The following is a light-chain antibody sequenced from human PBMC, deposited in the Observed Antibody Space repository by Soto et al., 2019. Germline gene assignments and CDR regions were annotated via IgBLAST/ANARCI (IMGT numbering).Light chain of an antibody. CDR3: QQYNTWPRT. CDR1: QSVGSN. Sequence: EVVMTQSPATLSVSPGERATFSCRASQSVGSNLAWYQQRPGQAPSLLIYITSTRASGVPARFSGSGSGTEFTLTINSLQTEDFGLYYCQQYNTWPRTFGQGTKVEVK. V-gene: IGKV3-15*01. CDR2: ITS. J-gene: IGKJ1*01.